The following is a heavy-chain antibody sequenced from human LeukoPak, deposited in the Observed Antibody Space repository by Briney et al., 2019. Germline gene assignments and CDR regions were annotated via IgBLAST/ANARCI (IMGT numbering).Heavy chain of an antibody. Sequence: GGSLRLSCAASGFTFSSYEMNWVRQAPGKGLEWVSYISSSGSTIYYADSVKGRLTISRDNAKNSLYLQMNSLRAEDTAVYYCASRDGYNWDSAFDIWGQGTMVTVSS. D-gene: IGHD5-24*01. CDR2: ISSSGSTI. CDR3: ASRDGYNWDSAFDI. CDR1: GFTFSSYE. J-gene: IGHJ3*02. V-gene: IGHV3-48*03.